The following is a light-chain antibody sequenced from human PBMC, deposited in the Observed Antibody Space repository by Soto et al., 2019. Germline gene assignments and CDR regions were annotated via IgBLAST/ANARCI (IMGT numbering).Light chain of an antibody. J-gene: IGLJ2*01. CDR3: AAWDDTPNGWV. V-gene: IGLV1-44*01. Sequence: QSVLTQPPSVSGTPGQRVTISCSGSTSNIGSRTVNWYQQLPGTAPKVLIYSNNQRPSGVPDRFSGSKSGTSGSLAISGLQSEDEADYYCAAWDDTPNGWVFGGGTKLTVL. CDR1: TSNIGSRT. CDR2: SNN.